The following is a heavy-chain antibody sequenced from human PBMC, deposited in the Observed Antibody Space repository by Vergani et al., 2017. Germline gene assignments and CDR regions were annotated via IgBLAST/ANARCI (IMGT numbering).Heavy chain of an antibody. D-gene: IGHD2-2*02. J-gene: IGHJ2*01. CDR2: ISYDGSNK. CDR1: GFTFSSYA. Sequence: QVQLVESGGGVVQPGRSLRLSCAASGFTFSSYAMHLVRQAPGKGLEWVAVISYDGSNKYYADSVKGRFTISRDNSKNTLYLQMNSLRAEDTAVYYCARDRLRYCSSTSCYKGFDLWGRGTLVTVSS. CDR3: ARDRLRYCSSTSCYKGFDL. V-gene: IGHV3-30-3*01.